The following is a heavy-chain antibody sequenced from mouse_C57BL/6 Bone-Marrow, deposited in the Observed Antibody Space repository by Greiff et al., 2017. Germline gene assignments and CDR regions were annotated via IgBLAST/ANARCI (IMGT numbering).Heavy chain of an antibody. CDR1: GYTFTEYT. J-gene: IGHJ3*01. V-gene: IGHV1-62-2*01. CDR2: FYPGSGSI. CDR3: ANYGSWFAY. D-gene: IGHD1-1*02. Sequence: LEESGAELVKPGASVKLSCKASGYTFTEYTIHWVKQRSGQGLEWIGWFYPGSGSIKYNEKFKDKATLTVDTSSSTAYMQLSSLTSEDSAVYFCANYGSWFAYWGQGTLVTVSA.